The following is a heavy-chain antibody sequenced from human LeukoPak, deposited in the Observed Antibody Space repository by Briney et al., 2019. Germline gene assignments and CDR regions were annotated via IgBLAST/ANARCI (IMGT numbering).Heavy chain of an antibody. J-gene: IGHJ5*02. Sequence: PSETLSLTCTVSGGSISSYYWSWIRQPPGKGLEWIGYIYYSGSTNYNPSLKSRVTISVDTSKNQFSLKLSSVTAADTAVYHCARTGSSWSWFDPWGQGTLVTVSS. CDR2: IYYSGST. CDR3: ARTGSSWSWFDP. V-gene: IGHV4-59*01. D-gene: IGHD6-13*01. CDR1: GGSISSYY.